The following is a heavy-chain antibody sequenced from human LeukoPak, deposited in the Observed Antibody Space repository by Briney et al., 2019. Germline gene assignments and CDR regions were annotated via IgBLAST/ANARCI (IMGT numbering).Heavy chain of an antibody. J-gene: IGHJ6*03. CDR1: GDTFTNYI. Sequence: ASVKVSCKASGDTFTNYIITWVRQAPGQGLEWVGGVMPLFNTPNYAQKFQGRITISTDASTHTSYMELRSLRSEDTAVYSCARVDRHHFYMDVWGKGTTVTVSS. D-gene: IGHD1-14*01. V-gene: IGHV1-69*05. CDR3: ARVDRHHFYMDV. CDR2: VMPLFNTP.